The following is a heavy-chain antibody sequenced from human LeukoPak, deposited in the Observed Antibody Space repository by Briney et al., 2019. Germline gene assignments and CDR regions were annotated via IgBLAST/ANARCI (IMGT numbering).Heavy chain of an antibody. CDR3: ARGPGHYYDSSGYYDAFDI. J-gene: IGHJ3*02. D-gene: IGHD3-22*01. CDR1: GYTFTGYY. Sequence: ASVKVSCKASGYTFTGYYMHWVRQAPGQGLEWMGWINPNSGGTNYAQKFQGRVTMTRDTSISTAYMELSRLRSDDTAVYYCARGPGHYYDSSGYYDAFDIWGQGTMVTVSS. CDR2: INPNSGGT. V-gene: IGHV1-2*02.